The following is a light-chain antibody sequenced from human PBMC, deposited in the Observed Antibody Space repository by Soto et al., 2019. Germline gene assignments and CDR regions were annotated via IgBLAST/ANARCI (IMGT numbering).Light chain of an antibody. J-gene: IGKJ4*01. CDR2: GAS. CDR3: QQVNVYPST. Sequence: DIQLTQSPSFLSASVGGRVTITCRASQAISSHLAWYQQKPGKAPNLLIYGASTLQSGVPSRFSGSGSGTQFTLTISSLQPEDFATYYCQQVNVYPSTFGGGTKVEIK. V-gene: IGKV1-9*01. CDR1: QAISSH.